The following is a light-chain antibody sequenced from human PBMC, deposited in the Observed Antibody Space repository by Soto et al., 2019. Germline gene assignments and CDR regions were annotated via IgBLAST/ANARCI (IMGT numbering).Light chain of an antibody. CDR2: DTS. CDR1: QSVSSN. J-gene: IGKJ5*01. V-gene: IGKV3-11*01. Sequence: EILLTQSPATLSLSPGERATLSCRASQSVSSNLAWYQQKPGQAPRLLIYDTSNRATGVPARFSGSGSGTDFTLTISSLEPEDSAVYYCQQRYNWPPITFRQGTRLEIK. CDR3: QQRYNWPPIT.